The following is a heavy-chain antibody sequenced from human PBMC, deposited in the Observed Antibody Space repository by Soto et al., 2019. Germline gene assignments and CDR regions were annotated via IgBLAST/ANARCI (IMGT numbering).Heavy chain of an antibody. CDR3: ARAAAGTGDFDF. CDR2: IYPSGST. D-gene: IGHD6-13*01. CDR1: GGSISSDSYS. V-gene: IGHV4-30-2*01. J-gene: IGHJ4*02. Sequence: SETLSLTCAVSGGSISSDSYSWSWIRQPPGKGLEWIGYIYPSGSTSYNPSLKSRVTISVDRSKRQFSLKLTSVTAADTTVYYCARAAAGTGDFDFWGPGTLVTVSS.